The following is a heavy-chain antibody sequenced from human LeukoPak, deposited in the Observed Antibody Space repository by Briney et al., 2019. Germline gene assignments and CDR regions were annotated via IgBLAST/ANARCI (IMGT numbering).Heavy chain of an antibody. J-gene: IGHJ6*04. CDR3: ARGGDCSSTSCYRYYYYYGMDV. Sequence: GASVKVSCKASGGTFSSYAISWVRQAPGQGLEWMGGIIPIFGTANYAQKFQGRVTITADESTSTAYMELSSLRSEDTAVYYCARGGDCSSTSCYRYYYYYGMDVWGKGPRSPSPQ. CDR2: IIPIFGTA. V-gene: IGHV1-69*13. D-gene: IGHD2-2*01. CDR1: GGTFSSYA.